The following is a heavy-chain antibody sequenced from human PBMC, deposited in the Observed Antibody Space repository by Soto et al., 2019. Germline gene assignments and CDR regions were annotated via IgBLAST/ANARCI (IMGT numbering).Heavy chain of an antibody. D-gene: IGHD2-8*01. CDR3: AKDVGYCTNGVCLYNWFDP. CDR2: ISYDGNNI. Sequence: HPGGSLRLSCAASGFTFNSYGIHWVRQAPGKALEWVAVISYDGNNIYYGDSVQGRFTISRDNSKNTIYLQMNSLRAEDTAVYYCAKDVGYCTNGVCLYNWFDPWGQGTLGTVSS. CDR1: GFTFNSYG. J-gene: IGHJ5*02. V-gene: IGHV3-30*18.